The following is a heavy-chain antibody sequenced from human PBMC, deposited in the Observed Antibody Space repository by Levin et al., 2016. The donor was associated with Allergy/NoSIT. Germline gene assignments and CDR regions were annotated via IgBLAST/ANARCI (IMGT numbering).Heavy chain of an antibody. Sequence: WIRQPPGKGLEWIGYIYYSGNTNYNPSLQSRVTISVHTSKNQFSLKLSSVTAADTAVYFCARGGTLVRGALNSEISYYNNYGMNVWGQGTTVTVSS. CDR3: ARGGTLVRGALNSEISYYNNYGMNV. CDR2: IYYSGNT. D-gene: IGHD3-10*01. V-gene: IGHV4-59*01. J-gene: IGHJ6*02.